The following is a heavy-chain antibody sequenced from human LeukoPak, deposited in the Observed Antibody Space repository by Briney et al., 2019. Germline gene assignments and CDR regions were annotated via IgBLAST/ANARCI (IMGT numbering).Heavy chain of an antibody. D-gene: IGHD2-2*01. CDR2: INHSGST. J-gene: IGHJ4*02. CDR1: GGSFSGYY. Sequence: SETLSLTCAVYGGSFSGYYWSWIRQPPGKGLEWIGEINHSGSTNYNPSLKSRVTISVDTSKNQFSLKLSSVTAADTAVYYGARLGVYCSSTSCHPLWGQGTLVTVSS. CDR3: ARLGVYCSSTSCHPL. V-gene: IGHV4-34*01.